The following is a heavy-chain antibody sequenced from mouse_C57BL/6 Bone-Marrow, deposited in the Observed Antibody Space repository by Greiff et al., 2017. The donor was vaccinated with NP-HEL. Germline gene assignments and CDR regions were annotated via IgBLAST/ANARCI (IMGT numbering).Heavy chain of an antibody. CDR1: GFTFSSYA. CDR3: ARDEAMVTTGFDY. CDR2: ISDGGSYT. J-gene: IGHJ2*01. Sequence: EVKLVESGGGLVKPGGSLKLSCAASGFTFSSYAMSWVRQTPEKRLEWVATISDGGSYTYYPDNVKGRFTISRDNAKNNLYLQMSHLKSEDTAMYYCARDEAMVTTGFDYWGQGTTLTVSS. V-gene: IGHV5-4*01. D-gene: IGHD2-2*01.